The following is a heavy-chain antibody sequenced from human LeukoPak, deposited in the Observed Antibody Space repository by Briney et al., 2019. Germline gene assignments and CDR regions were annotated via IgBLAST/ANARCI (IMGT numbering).Heavy chain of an antibody. CDR3: ARVAYGGNSANWYFDL. CDR1: AFTFTSYG. Sequence: PGGSLRLSCAASAFTFTSYGMHWVRQAPGKGLEWVALIWDDGSNQYYGDSVKGRFTISRDNSKNTLYLQMNSLRAEDTAVYYCARVAYGGNSANWYFDLWGRGTLVTVSS. D-gene: IGHD4-23*01. V-gene: IGHV3-33*01. J-gene: IGHJ2*01. CDR2: IWDDGSNQ.